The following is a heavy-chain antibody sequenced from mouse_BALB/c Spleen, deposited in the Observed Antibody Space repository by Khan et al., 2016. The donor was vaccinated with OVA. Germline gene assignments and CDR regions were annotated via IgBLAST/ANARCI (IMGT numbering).Heavy chain of an antibody. J-gene: IGHJ4*01. CDR2: INPCYDGT. CDR1: GYTFTSYV. V-gene: IGHV1S136*01. Sequence: EVQLQQSGPELVKPGASVKMSCKASGYTFTSYVMDWVRQKPGQGLEWIGYINPCYDGTKYSEKFKGKATLTSDKSSSTAYMELSSLTSEDSAVYYCARWGYHGEAMDYWGQGTSVSVSS. D-gene: IGHD2-2*01. CDR3: ARWGYHGEAMDY.